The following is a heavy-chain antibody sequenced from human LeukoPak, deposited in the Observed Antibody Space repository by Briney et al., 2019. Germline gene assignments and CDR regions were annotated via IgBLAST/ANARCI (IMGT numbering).Heavy chain of an antibody. CDR2: IKQDGSEK. CDR1: GFTFSSYW. D-gene: IGHD3-10*01. J-gene: IGHJ6*02. V-gene: IGHV3-7*01. CDR3: AREITMVRSSYYYGMDV. Sequence: PGGSLRLSCAASGFTFSSYWMSWVRQAPGKGLEWVANIKQDGSEKYYVDSVKGRYTISRDNAKNSLYLQMNSLRAEDTAVYYCAREITMVRSSYYYGMDVWGQGTTVTVSS.